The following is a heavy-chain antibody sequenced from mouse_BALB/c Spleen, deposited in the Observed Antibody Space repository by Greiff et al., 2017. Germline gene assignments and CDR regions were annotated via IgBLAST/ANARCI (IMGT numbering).Heavy chain of an antibody. D-gene: IGHD4-1*01. CDR1: GFTFSSYA. J-gene: IGHJ4*01. CDR3: ARELGRAMDY. V-gene: IGHV5-6-5*01. CDR2: ISSGGST. Sequence: DVKLEESGGGLVKPGGSLKLSCAASGFTFSSYAMSWVRQTPEKRLAWVASISSGGSTYYPDSVKGRFTISRDNARNILYLQMSSLRSEDTAMYYCARELGRAMDYWGQGTSVTVSS.